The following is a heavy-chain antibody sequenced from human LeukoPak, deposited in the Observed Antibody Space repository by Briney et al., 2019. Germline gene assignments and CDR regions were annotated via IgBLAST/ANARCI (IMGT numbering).Heavy chain of an antibody. CDR1: GYTFTGYY. CDR3: ARDENWGPDY. D-gene: IGHD7-27*01. Sequence: SVTVSCMASGYTFTGYYMHWVRQAPGRGLEWMGWINPNSSGTNYAQNFPGRSAITRDTTNSTLYMELNRLTSDDTAVYFCARDENWGPDYWGQGTLVTVSS. V-gene: IGHV1-2*02. J-gene: IGHJ4*02. CDR2: INPNSSGT.